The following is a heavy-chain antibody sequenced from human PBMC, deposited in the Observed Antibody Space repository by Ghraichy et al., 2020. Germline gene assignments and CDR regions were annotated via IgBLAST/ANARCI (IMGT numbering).Heavy chain of an antibody. D-gene: IGHD3-9*01. CDR3: ARTYYDILTGCSTYGMDV. CDR1: GFTFSRYW. Sequence: GGSLRLSCAASGFTFSRYWMHWVRQAPGKGLVWVSRIIIDGSSTSYADSVKGQFTFSRDNAKNTLYLQMNSLRAEDTAVYYCARTYYDILTGCSTYGMDVWGQGTTVTVSS. V-gene: IGHV3-74*01. J-gene: IGHJ6*02. CDR2: IIIDGSST.